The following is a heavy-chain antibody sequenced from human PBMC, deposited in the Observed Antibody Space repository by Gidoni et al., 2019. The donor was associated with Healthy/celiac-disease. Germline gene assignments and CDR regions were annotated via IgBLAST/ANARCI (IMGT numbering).Heavy chain of an antibody. V-gene: IGHV3-23*01. CDR3: AKSYGDDQKRYYFDY. Sequence: EVQLLESGGGLVQPGGSLRRRCAAPGFTFSSNAMSWVRQAPGKGLEWVSAIRGSGGSTYYADSVKGRFTISRDNSKTTLYLQMNSLRAEDTAVYYCAKSYGDDQKRYYFDYWGQGTLVTVSS. J-gene: IGHJ4*02. CDR2: IRGSGGST. D-gene: IGHD4-17*01. CDR1: GFTFSSNA.